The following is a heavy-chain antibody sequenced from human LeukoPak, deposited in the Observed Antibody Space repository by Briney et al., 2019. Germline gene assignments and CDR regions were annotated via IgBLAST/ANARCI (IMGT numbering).Heavy chain of an antibody. CDR1: GFTLRSYA. J-gene: IGHJ4*02. CDR3: AEDGYSSGWHHLYYFDY. D-gene: IGHD6-19*01. CDR2: ISGSGSST. V-gene: IGHV3-23*01. Sequence: GGSLRLSCAASGFTLRSYAMSWVRQAPGKGLEWVSAISGSGSSTSYADSVKGRFTISRDNSKNTLYLQMNSLRAEDTAIYHCAEDGYSSGWHHLYYFDYWGQGTLVTVSS.